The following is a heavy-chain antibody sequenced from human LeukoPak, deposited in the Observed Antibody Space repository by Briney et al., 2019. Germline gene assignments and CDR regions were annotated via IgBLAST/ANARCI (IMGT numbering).Heavy chain of an antibody. Sequence: PSETLSLTCAVYGGSFSGYYWSWIRQPPGKGLEWIGEINHSGSTNYNPSLKSRVTISVDTSKNQFSLKLSSVTAADTAVYYCARSWMHSYGLMDVWGQRTTVTVSS. D-gene: IGHD5-18*01. J-gene: IGHJ6*02. CDR2: INHSGST. V-gene: IGHV4-34*01. CDR1: GGSFSGYY. CDR3: ARSWMHSYGLMDV.